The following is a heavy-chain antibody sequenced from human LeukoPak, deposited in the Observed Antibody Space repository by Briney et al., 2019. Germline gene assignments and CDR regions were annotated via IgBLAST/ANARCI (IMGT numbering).Heavy chain of an antibody. Sequence: GRSLRLSCATSGFTFNRFGMHWVRQAPGKGLEWVAVIWYDGSNKDYADSVKGRFTISRDNSKNTLYLQMSGLRAEDTAVYYCATSAHIEVGTAPPPDYWGQGALVTVTS. J-gene: IGHJ4*02. D-gene: IGHD2-21*02. CDR2: IWYDGSNK. CDR3: ATSAHIEVGTAPPPDY. V-gene: IGHV3-33*01. CDR1: GFTFNRFG.